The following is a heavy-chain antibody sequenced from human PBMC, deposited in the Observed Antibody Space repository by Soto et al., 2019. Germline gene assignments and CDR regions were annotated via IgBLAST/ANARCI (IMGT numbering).Heavy chain of an antibody. D-gene: IGHD3-22*01. V-gene: IGHV1-46*01. J-gene: IGHJ4*02. Sequence: ASVKVSCKASGYTFTSYYMHWVRQAPGQGLEWMGIINPSGGSTSYAQKFQGRVTMTRDTSTSTVYMELSSLRSEDTAVYYCARRGDSSGYTPYYFDYWGQGTLVTVSS. CDR1: GYTFTSYY. CDR2: INPSGGST. CDR3: ARRGDSSGYTPYYFDY.